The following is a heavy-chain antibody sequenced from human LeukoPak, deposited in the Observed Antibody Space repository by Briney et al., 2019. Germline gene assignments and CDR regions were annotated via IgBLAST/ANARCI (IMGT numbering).Heavy chain of an antibody. J-gene: IGHJ4*02. CDR1: GGTFSSYA. Sequence: GASVKVSCKASGGTFSSYAISWVRQAPGQGLEWMGGIIPIFGTANYAQKFQGRVTITTDESTSTAYMELSSLRSEDTAMYYCAREMATQPYYFDYWGQGTLVTVSS. CDR3: AREMATQPYYFDY. D-gene: IGHD5-24*01. CDR2: IIPIFGTA. V-gene: IGHV1-69*05.